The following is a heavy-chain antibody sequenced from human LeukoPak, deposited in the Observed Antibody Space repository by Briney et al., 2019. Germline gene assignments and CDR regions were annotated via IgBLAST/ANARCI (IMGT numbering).Heavy chain of an antibody. Sequence: SVKVSCKASGGTFSSYAISWVRQAPGQGLEWMGGIIPIIGTANYAQKFQGRVTITADESTSTAYMELSSLRSEDTAVYYCASRLTYGDYENWFDPWGQGTLVTVSS. CDR1: GGTFSSYA. J-gene: IGHJ5*02. D-gene: IGHD4-17*01. CDR3: ASRLTYGDYENWFDP. CDR2: IIPIIGTA. V-gene: IGHV1-69*13.